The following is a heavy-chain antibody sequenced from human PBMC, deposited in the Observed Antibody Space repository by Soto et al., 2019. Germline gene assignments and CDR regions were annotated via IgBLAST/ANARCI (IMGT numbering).Heavy chain of an antibody. CDR3: ATDLVVVPAAKFDY. V-gene: IGHV1-24*01. CDR1: GYTLTELS. Sequence: ASVKVSCKVSGYTLTELSMHWVRQAPGKGLEWMGGFDPEDGETIYAQKFQGRVTMTEDTSTDTAYMELSSLRSEDTAVYYCATDLVVVPAAKFDYWGQGTLVTVSS. J-gene: IGHJ4*02. D-gene: IGHD2-2*01. CDR2: FDPEDGET.